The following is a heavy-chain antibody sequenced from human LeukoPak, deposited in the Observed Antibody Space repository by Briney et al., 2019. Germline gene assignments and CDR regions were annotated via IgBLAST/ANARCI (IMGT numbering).Heavy chain of an antibody. CDR1: GGSFSGYY. CDR2: INHSGST. V-gene: IGHV4-34*01. CDR3: AKRGYYYRNDY. D-gene: IGHD3-22*01. J-gene: IGHJ4*02. Sequence: SETLSLTCAVYGGSFSGYYWSWIRQPPGKGLEWIGEINHSGSTNYNPSLKSRVTISVDTSKNQFSLKLSSVTAADTAVYYCAKRGYYYRNDYWGQGTLVTVSS.